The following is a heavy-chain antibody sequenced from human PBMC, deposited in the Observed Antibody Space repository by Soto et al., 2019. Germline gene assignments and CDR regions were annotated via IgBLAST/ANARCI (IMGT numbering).Heavy chain of an antibody. Sequence: QVQLVQSGAEVKKLGASVKVSCKASGYTFTGYYMHWVRQAPGQGPEWMGWINPNSGGTTYAQKFQGRVTVTRDTSISTAYMELSSLRSDDTAVYYCARGGSSSLDYWGQGTLVTVSS. J-gene: IGHJ4*02. CDR1: GYTFTGYY. D-gene: IGHD6-6*01. V-gene: IGHV1-2*02. CDR3: ARGGSSSLDY. CDR2: INPNSGGT.